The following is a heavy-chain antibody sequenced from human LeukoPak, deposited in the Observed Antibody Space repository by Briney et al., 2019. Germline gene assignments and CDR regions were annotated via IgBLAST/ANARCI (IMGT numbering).Heavy chain of an antibody. D-gene: IGHD5-24*01. Sequence: SVKVSCKASGYTFTSYGISWVRQAPGQGLEWMGRIIPIFGTANYAQKFQGRVTVTTDESTSTAYMELSSLRSEDTAVYYCARSPDGYNYSGAFDIWGQGTMVTVSS. CDR3: ARSPDGYNYSGAFDI. CDR2: IIPIFGTA. CDR1: GYTFTSYG. J-gene: IGHJ3*02. V-gene: IGHV1-69*05.